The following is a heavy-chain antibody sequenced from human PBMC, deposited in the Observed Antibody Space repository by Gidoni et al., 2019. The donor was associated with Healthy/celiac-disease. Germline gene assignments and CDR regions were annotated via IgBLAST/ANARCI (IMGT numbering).Heavy chain of an antibody. CDR1: GGSISSGGYY. D-gene: IGHD2-21*01. V-gene: IGHV4-31*03. CDR3: ARDRAVAPRCAFDI. J-gene: IGHJ3*02. CDR2: IYYSGST. Sequence: QVQLQESGPGLVKPSQPLSLTCTVSGGSISSGGYYWSWTRQHPGKGLEWIGYIYYSGSTYYNPSLESRVTISVDTSKNQFSLKLSSVNAADTAVYYCARDRAVAPRCAFDIWGQGTMVTVSS.